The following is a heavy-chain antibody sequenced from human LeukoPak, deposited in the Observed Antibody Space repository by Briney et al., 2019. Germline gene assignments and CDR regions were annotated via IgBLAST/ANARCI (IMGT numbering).Heavy chain of an antibody. CDR1: GYTFTGYY. CDR3: GREDILPGLYYFDY. V-gene: IGHV1-2*02. CDR2: INPNSGGT. D-gene: IGHD3-9*01. Sequence: ASVKVSCKASGYTFTGYYMHWVRQAPGQGLEWMGWINPNSGGTNYAQKFQGRVTMTRDTSINTAYMELSRLRSDETAVYYCGREDILPGLYYFDYWGQGTLVTVSS. J-gene: IGHJ4*02.